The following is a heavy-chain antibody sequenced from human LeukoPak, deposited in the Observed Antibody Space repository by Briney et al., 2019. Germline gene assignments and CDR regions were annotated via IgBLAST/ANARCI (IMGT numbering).Heavy chain of an antibody. J-gene: IGHJ4*02. V-gene: IGHV3-9*03. CDR1: GFSFEEYA. Sequence: QAGGSLRLSCKASGFSFEEYAMQWVRQAPGKGLEWVSGISWNSGSIGYADSVKGRFTISRDNAKNSLYLQMNSLRGEDMALYYCAKGLVGSSIADFFDYWGQGILVTVSS. CDR2: ISWNSGSI. D-gene: IGHD6-6*01. CDR3: AKGLVGSSIADFFDY.